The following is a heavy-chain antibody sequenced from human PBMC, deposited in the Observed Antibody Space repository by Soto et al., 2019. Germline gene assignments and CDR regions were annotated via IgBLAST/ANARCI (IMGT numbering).Heavy chain of an antibody. J-gene: IGHJ6*02. V-gene: IGHV1-69*06. D-gene: IGHD2-15*01. Sequence: SVNVSCKASGGTFSNYAISWVRQAPGQGLEWMGRIISIFGTANYAQKFQGRVTITADKSTSTAYMELSSLRSEDTAVYYCAIQRLYCSGGNCFSISDYYYYGLDVWGQGTTVTVSS. CDR3: AIQRLYCSGGNCFSISDYYYYGLDV. CDR2: IISIFGTA. CDR1: GGTFSNYA.